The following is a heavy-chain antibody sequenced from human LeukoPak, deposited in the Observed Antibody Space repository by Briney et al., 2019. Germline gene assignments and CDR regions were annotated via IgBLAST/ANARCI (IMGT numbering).Heavy chain of an antibody. CDR3: ARTPIYCSGGSCYPYYFDY. Sequence: SGPTLVNPTQTLTLTCTFSGFSLSTSGMCVSWIRQPPGKALEWLARIDWDDDKYYSTSLKTRLTISKDTSKNQVVLTMTNMDPVDTATYYCARTPIYCSGGSCYPYYFDYWGQGTLVTVSS. D-gene: IGHD2-15*01. CDR1: GFSLSTSGMC. J-gene: IGHJ4*02. V-gene: IGHV2-70*11. CDR2: IDWDDDK.